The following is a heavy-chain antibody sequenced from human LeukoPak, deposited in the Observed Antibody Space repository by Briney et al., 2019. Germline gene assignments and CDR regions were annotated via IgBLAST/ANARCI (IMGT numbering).Heavy chain of an antibody. D-gene: IGHD3-3*01. J-gene: IGHJ3*02. V-gene: IGHV4-59*01. CDR1: GGSISSYY. Sequence: PSETLSLTCTVSGGSISSYYWSWIRQPPGKGLEWIGYIYYSGSTNYNPSLKSRVTISVDTSKNQFSLKLSSVTAAGTAVYYCARDAPTKSYDFWSGYYAFDIWGQGTMVTVSS. CDR2: IYYSGST. CDR3: ARDAPTKSYDFWSGYYAFDI.